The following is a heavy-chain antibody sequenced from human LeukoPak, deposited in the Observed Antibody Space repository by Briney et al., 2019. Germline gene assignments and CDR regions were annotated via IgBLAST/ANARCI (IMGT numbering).Heavy chain of an antibody. CDR3: ARDRRYYGSEGTYYYMDV. CDR2: ISGSGGST. V-gene: IGHV3-23*01. Sequence: HTGGSLRLSCAASGFTFSSYAMSWVRQAPGKGLEWVSAISGSGGSTYYADSVKGRFTISRDNAKNSLYLQMNSLRAEDTAVYYCARDRRYYGSEGTYYYMDVWGKGTTVTVSS. CDR1: GFTFSSYA. J-gene: IGHJ6*03. D-gene: IGHD3-10*01.